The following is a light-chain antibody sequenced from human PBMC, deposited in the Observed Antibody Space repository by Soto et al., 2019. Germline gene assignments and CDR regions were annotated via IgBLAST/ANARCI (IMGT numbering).Light chain of an antibody. J-gene: IGLJ3*02. CDR1: GSNIGRNY. CDR2: DNY. V-gene: IGLV1-51*01. Sequence: QSVLTQPPSVSAAPGQTVTISCSGSGSNIGRNYVSWYQQFPGAAPKLLIYDNYNRPSGIPHRFSGSKSGTSATLAITGLQTGDEADYYCAVWDSSLSGSGVFGGGTKLTVL. CDR3: AVWDSSLSGSGV.